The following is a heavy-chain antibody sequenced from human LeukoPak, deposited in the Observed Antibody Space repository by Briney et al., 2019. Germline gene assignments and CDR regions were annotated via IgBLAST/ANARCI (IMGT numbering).Heavy chain of an antibody. V-gene: IGHV3-30*03. CDR2: ISSDGSDK. J-gene: IGHJ4*02. Sequence: GRSLTLSCAASGFTFRSYAMHWVRQAPGKGLQWVAVISSDGSDKYYADSVKGRFTISRDNSKNTLYLQMNSLRAEDTAVYYCAREGLAYCGGDCYVDYWGQGTLVTVSS. D-gene: IGHD2-21*02. CDR1: GFTFRSYA. CDR3: AREGLAYCGGDCYVDY.